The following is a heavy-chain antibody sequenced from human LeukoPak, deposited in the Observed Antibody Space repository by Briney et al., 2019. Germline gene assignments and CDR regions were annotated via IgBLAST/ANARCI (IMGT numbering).Heavy chain of an antibody. J-gene: IGHJ5*01. D-gene: IGHD3-10*01. CDR2: INHSGST. CDR3: ARRPRGVIIKSWFDS. V-gene: IGHV4-34*01. Sequence: SETLSLTCVVYGGSFSGYYWSWIRQPPGKWLEWIGEINHSGSTNYNPSLKSRVTILLDTSKNQFSLNLSSVTAADTAVYYCARRPRGVIIKSWFDSWGQGTLVTVSS. CDR1: GGSFSGYY.